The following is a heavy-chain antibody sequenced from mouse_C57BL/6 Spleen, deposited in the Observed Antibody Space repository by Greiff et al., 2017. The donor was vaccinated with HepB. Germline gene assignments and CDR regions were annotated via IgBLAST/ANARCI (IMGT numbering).Heavy chain of an antibody. CDR1: GFTFSSYA. Sequence: EVHLVESGGGLVKPGGSLKLSCAASGFTFSSYAMSWVRQTPEKRLEWVATISDGGSYTYYPDNVKGRFTISRDNATNNLYLQMSHLKSEDTAMYYCARDLGYDYHWYFDVWGTGTTVTVSS. CDR2: ISDGGSYT. D-gene: IGHD2-4*01. CDR3: ARDLGYDYHWYFDV. V-gene: IGHV5-4*01. J-gene: IGHJ1*03.